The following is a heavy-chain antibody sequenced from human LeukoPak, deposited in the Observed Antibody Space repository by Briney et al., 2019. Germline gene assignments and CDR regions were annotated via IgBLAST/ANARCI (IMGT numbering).Heavy chain of an antibody. D-gene: IGHD2-21*01. CDR2: IYYSGNT. V-gene: IGHV4-30-4*01. CDR3: ARGIDSAHGVDV. CDR1: GGSISSGDYY. Sequence: PSETLSLTCTVSGGSISSGDYYWSWIRQPPGKGLEWIGYIYYSGNTYYSPSLKSRVTISVDTSKNQFSLKLSSVTAADTAVYYCARGIDSAHGVDVWGQGTTVTVSS. J-gene: IGHJ6*02.